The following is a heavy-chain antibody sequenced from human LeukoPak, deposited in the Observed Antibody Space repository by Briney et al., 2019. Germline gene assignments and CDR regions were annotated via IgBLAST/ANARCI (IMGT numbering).Heavy chain of an antibody. CDR2: ISSSGSTI. D-gene: IGHD1-1*01. CDR3: ARDHLERRGYYYGMDV. V-gene: IGHV3-11*01. CDR1: GFTFSDYY. J-gene: IGHJ6*02. Sequence: PGGSLRLSCAASGFTFSDYYMSWIRQAPGKGLEWVSYISSSGSTIYYADSVKGRFTIYRDNAKNSLYLQMNSLRAEDTAVYYCARDHLERRGYYYGMDVWGQGTTVTVSS.